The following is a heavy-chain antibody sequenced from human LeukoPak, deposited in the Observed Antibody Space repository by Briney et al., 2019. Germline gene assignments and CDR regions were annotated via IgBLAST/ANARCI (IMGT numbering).Heavy chain of an antibody. CDR3: ARHYNSPVITWLDP. D-gene: IGHD3-22*01. V-gene: IGHV1-18*01. CDR2: ISPDNGNA. Sequence: ASAKVSCKASGFIFTTYGISWVRQAPGQGLEWMGWISPDNGNAHSAPKFQGRVTLTTNTSTTTAYMELSSLRSDDTAVYYCARHYNSPVITWLDPWGQGTLVTVAS. J-gene: IGHJ5*02. CDR1: GFIFTTYG.